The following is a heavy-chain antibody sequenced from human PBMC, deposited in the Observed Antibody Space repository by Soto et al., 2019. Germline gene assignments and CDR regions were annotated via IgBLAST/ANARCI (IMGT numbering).Heavy chain of an antibody. J-gene: IGHJ4*02. CDR2: IIPIHGTT. D-gene: IGHD3-16*01. Sequence: QMEQSGAEVRKPGSSVKVSCKPSGGSLTSYPMAWVRQAPGQGFEWMGGIIPIHGTTEYAQKLQGRVTITAEESTNRATLELTGLTSEDTAVYYCARGWGLVSWGQGTLVTVSS. V-gene: IGHV1-69*01. CDR1: GGSLTSYP. CDR3: ARGWGLVS.